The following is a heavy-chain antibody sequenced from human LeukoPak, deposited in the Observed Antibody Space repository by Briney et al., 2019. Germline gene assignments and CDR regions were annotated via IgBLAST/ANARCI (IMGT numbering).Heavy chain of an antibody. CDR3: VRDGRGYCSSSSVCYSWFDP. CDR2: IYTSGTT. Sequence: KSSETLSLTCTVSGGSVNSYYWSWIRQPAGKGPEWIGRIYTSGTTNYNPSLKSRVSMSVDTSKNQFSLKLSSLTAADTAVYYCVRDGRGYCSSSSVCYSWFDPWGQGTLVAVSS. V-gene: IGHV4-4*07. J-gene: IGHJ5*02. D-gene: IGHD2-2*01. CDR1: GGSVNSYY.